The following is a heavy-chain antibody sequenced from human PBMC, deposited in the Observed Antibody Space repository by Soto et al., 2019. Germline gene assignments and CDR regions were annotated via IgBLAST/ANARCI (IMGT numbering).Heavy chain of an antibody. CDR3: ARDLAAFDP. Sequence: ASGKVSCKASGYTFTRYGINWVRQAPGQGLEWLGWISAYDGYTNYAQILQGRVSITRDTSASTAYMELSSLRSEDTAVYYCARDLAAFDPWGQGTLVTVSS. V-gene: IGHV1-18*01. CDR2: ISAYDGYT. J-gene: IGHJ5*02. CDR1: GYTFTRYG.